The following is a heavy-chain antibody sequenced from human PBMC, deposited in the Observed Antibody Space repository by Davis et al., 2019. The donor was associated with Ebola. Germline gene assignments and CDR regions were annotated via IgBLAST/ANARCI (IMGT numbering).Heavy chain of an antibody. D-gene: IGHD1-26*01. CDR2: MNPNTGHT. CDR3: ARSGSYYYYYYMDV. CDR1: EYTFTSYD. Sequence: ASVKVSCKASEYTFTSYDINWVRQATGHGLEWMGWMNPNTGHTGYAQKFQGRVTVTADTSISTAYMELSSLRSEDTAVYYCARSGSYYYYYYMDVWGKGTTVTVSS. J-gene: IGHJ6*03. V-gene: IGHV1-8*01.